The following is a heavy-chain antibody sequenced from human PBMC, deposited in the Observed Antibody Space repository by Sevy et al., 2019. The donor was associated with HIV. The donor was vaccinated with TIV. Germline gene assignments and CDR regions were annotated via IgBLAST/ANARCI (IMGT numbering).Heavy chain of an antibody. Sequence: GGSLRLSCAASGFTISSSAMSWVRQAPGKGLEWVSLISGTGTSTYYADSVKGRFAISKDKSKSTLYLQMNSLRAEDTALYYCAKFAGDFPHFDFWGQGTLVTVSS. V-gene: IGHV3-23*01. CDR1: GFTISSSA. CDR2: ISGTGTST. D-gene: IGHD7-27*01. J-gene: IGHJ4*02. CDR3: AKFAGDFPHFDF.